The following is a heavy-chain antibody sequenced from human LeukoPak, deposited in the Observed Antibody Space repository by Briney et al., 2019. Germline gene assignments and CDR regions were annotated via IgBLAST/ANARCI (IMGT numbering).Heavy chain of an antibody. J-gene: IGHJ6*03. CDR2: IYYSGST. D-gene: IGHD3-9*01. CDR1: GGSISSSSYY. Sequence: SETLSLTCTVSGGSISSSSYYWGWIRQPPGKGLEWIGYIYYSGSTNYNPSLKSRVTISVDTSKNQFSLKLSSVTAADTAVYYCARGAAYYDILTGYSLGNYYYYMDVWGKGTTVTISS. CDR3: ARGAAYYDILTGYSLGNYYYYMDV. V-gene: IGHV4-61*05.